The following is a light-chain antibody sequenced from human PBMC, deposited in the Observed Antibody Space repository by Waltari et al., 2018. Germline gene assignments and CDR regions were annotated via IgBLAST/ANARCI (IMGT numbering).Light chain of an antibody. CDR3: QVWDSDGDYVV. Sequence: SYVLTQPPSVSVAPGQTARITCGGSDIRDTRVHWYHHKTGKAPLLVVYDDTDRPSGIPGRISGSNSGYTATLSITRVEAGDEADYYCQVWDSDGDYVVFVGGTKLIVL. CDR2: DDT. J-gene: IGLJ2*01. CDR1: DIRDTR. V-gene: IGLV3-21*02.